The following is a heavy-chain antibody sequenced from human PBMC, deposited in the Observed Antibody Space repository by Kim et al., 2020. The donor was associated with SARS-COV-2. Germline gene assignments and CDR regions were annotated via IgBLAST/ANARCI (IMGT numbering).Heavy chain of an antibody. J-gene: IGHJ5*02. D-gene: IGHD6-6*01. CDR2: INHSGSA. CDR1: GGSFSGFR. V-gene: IGHV4-34*01. CDR3: TRYAYTSSSGRFDR. Sequence: SETLSLTCVVFGGSFSGFRWSWIRQPPGKGLERIGEINHSGSANYNPSLKSRVTMSVDTGQSQFSLKLSSVTAADTAVYYCTRYAYTSSSGRFDRWGQGILDTVSS.